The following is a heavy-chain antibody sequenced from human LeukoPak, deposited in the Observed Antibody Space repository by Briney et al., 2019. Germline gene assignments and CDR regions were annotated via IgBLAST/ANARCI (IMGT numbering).Heavy chain of an antibody. D-gene: IGHD3-16*01. J-gene: IGHJ4*02. CDR1: GYTFTSYA. CDR3: ARALSRGLMVSFDY. Sequence: ASVKVSCKASGYTFTSYAMHWVRQAPGQRLEWMGWINAGNGNTKYSQKFQGRVTTTRDTSASTAYMELSSLRSEDTAVYYCARALSRGLMVSFDYWGQGTLVTVSS. CDR2: INAGNGNT. V-gene: IGHV1-3*01.